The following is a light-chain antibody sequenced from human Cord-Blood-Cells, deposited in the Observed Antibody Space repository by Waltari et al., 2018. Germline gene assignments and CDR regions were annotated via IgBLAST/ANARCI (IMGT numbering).Light chain of an antibody. J-gene: IGKJ4*01. V-gene: IGKV1-33*01. Sequence: DIQMTQSPSSLSASVGDRVTVTCQASQDISNYLNWYQQKPGKAPKLLIYDASNLETGVPSRFSGSGSGTDFTFTINSLQPEDISTYYCQQYDNLRPELTFGGGTKVEIK. CDR1: QDISNY. CDR3: QQYDNLRPELT. CDR2: DAS.